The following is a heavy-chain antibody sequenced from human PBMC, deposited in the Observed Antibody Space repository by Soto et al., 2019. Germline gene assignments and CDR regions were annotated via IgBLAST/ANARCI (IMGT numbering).Heavy chain of an antibody. CDR2: IYYSGST. D-gene: IGHD6-13*01. Sequence: PSETLSLTCTVSGGSISSGGYYWSWIRQHPGKGLEWIGYIYYSGSTYYNPSLKSRVAISVDTSKKQFSLKLSSVTAADTAVFYCARDTLAARPFDIWGQGTMVTVSS. CDR3: ARDTLAARPFDI. V-gene: IGHV4-31*03. CDR1: GGSISSGGYY. J-gene: IGHJ3*02.